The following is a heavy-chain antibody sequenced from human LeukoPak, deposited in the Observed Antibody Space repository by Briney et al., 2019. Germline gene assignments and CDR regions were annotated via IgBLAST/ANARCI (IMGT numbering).Heavy chain of an antibody. J-gene: IGHJ4*02. Sequence: GGSLRLSCAASGFTFSSYWMHWVRQAPGKGLVWVSRINSDGSSTSYADSVKGRFTISRDNAKNSVYLQMNSLRAEDTSVYYCARGRDGYNPDYWGQGTLVTVSS. CDR2: INSDGSST. D-gene: IGHD5-24*01. CDR1: GFTFSSYW. CDR3: ARGRDGYNPDY. V-gene: IGHV3-74*01.